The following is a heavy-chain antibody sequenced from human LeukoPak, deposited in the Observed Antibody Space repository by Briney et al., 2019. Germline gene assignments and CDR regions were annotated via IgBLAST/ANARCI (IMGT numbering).Heavy chain of an antibody. J-gene: IGHJ4*02. D-gene: IGHD3-3*01. CDR1: GFTFDDYT. CDR3: AKDIANYDFWSGPGY. Sequence: GGSLRLSCAASGFTFDDYTMCWVRQAPGKGLEWVSLISWDGGSTYYADSVKGRFTISRDNSKNSLYLQMNSLRTEDTALYYCAKDIANYDFWSGPGYWGQGTLVTVSS. CDR2: ISWDGGST. V-gene: IGHV3-43*01.